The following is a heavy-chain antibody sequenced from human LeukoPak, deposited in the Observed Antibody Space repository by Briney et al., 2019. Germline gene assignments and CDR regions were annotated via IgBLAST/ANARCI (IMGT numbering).Heavy chain of an antibody. CDR2: ISNNGGST. J-gene: IGHJ6*03. V-gene: IGHV3-64*01. Sequence: GGSLRLSCAASGFTFSSYAMHWVRQAPGKGLEYVSAISNNGGSTYYANSVKGRFTISRDNSKNTLYLQMGSLRTEDTAVYYCARGQRAHVEWSNYMDVWGKGTTVIVSS. D-gene: IGHD3-3*01. CDR1: GFTFSSYA. CDR3: ARGQRAHVEWSNYMDV.